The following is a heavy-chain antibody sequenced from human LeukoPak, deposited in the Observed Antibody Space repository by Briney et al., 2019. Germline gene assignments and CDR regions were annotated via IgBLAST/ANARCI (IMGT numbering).Heavy chain of an antibody. D-gene: IGHD3-22*01. J-gene: IGHJ4*02. CDR3: ARVTMIVGGGYFDY. CDR1: GGSISSSSYY. V-gene: IGHV4-39*01. Sequence: SETLSLTCTVSGGSISSSSYYWGWIRQPPGKGLEGIGSIYYSGSTYYNPSLKSRVTISVDTSKNQFSLKLSSVTAADPAVYYCARVTMIVGGGYFDYWGQGTLVTVSS. CDR2: IYYSGST.